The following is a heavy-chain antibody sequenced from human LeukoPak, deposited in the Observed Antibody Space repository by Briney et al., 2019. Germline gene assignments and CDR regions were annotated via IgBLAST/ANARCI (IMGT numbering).Heavy chain of an antibody. CDR3: VRDETLWTLDW. V-gene: IGHV3-74*03. Sequence: GGSLGLSCAASGFTFSSYSMNWVRQPPGMGLVWVSRINERGTDSMYAESVKGRFTISRDNAKNTVYLQMNSLRAEDTAVYYCVRDETLWTLDWWGQGTLVSVSS. J-gene: IGHJ4*02. D-gene: IGHD1-1*01. CDR1: GFTFSSYS. CDR2: INERGTDS.